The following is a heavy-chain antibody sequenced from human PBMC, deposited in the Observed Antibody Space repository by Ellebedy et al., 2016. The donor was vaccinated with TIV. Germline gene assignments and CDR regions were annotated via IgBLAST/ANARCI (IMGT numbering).Heavy chain of an antibody. D-gene: IGHD3-10*01. Sequence: PGGSLRLSCAASGFTVNSYFMSWVRQAPGKGLEWVSIIYKDGGTNYTDSVLGRFTISRDSSENTLYLQMDSLRAEDTAVYYCARDPGGGGNYVDNWFDPWGQGTLVTVSS. J-gene: IGHJ5*02. CDR2: IYKDGGT. CDR1: GFTVNSYF. CDR3: ARDPGGGGNYVDNWFDP. V-gene: IGHV3-66*01.